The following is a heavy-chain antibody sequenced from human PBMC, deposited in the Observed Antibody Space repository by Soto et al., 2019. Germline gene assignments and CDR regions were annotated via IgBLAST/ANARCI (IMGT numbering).Heavy chain of an antibody. CDR1: GGTFSSYT. V-gene: IGHV1-69*08. D-gene: IGHD5-12*01. Sequence: QVQLVQSGAEVKKPGSSVKVSCKASGGTFSSYTISWVRQAPGQGLEWMGRIIPILGIANYAHKFQGRVTITADKTTSTAYMELSSLRSEDTAVYYCAREGGRVASHFDYWGQGTLVTVSS. CDR2: IIPILGIA. CDR3: AREGGRVASHFDY. J-gene: IGHJ4*02.